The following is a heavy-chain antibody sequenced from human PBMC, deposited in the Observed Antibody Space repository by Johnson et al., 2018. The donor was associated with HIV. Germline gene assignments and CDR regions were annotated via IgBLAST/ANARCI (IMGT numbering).Heavy chain of an antibody. Sequence: VQLVETGGGLNQPGGSLRLSCAASGFTVSSNYMSWVRQAPGQGLEWVAVISNDGRNKNYADSVKGRFTISRDNSKNTLYLQMNSLRAEDTAVYYCAKDPGITMIAHAFDIWGQGTMVTVSS. V-gene: IGHV3-53*02. CDR3: AKDPGITMIAHAFDI. CDR2: ISNDGRNK. D-gene: IGHD3-22*01. CDR1: GFTVSSNY. J-gene: IGHJ3*02.